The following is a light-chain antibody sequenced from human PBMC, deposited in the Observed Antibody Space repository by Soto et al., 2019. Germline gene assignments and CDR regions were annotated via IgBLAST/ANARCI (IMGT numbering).Light chain of an antibody. CDR3: QSYDSSLSAYVI. Sequence: QAVVTQPPSVSGAPGQRVTISCTESSSNIGAGYDVHWYQQFPGTAPKLLIYGNNNRPSGVPDRFSASKSGTSASLAITGLQAEDEAHYYCQSYDSSLSAYVIFGGGTKVTVL. V-gene: IGLV1-40*01. J-gene: IGLJ2*01. CDR2: GNN. CDR1: SSNIGAGYD.